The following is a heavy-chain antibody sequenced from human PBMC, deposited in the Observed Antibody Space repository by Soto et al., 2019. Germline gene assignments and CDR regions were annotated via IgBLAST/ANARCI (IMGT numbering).Heavy chain of an antibody. CDR2: ISAGNGNT. V-gene: IGHV1-3*01. D-gene: IGHD2-21*02. Sequence: QVQLVQSGAEVKKPGASVKVSCKSSGYTFIDYAMHWVRQPPGQRLEWMGWISAGNGNTKYSQHFQGRVTITRDTSASTTYLELSSLTPEDTAIYYCARIETGRVVTRPNWLDPWGQGTLVTVSS. J-gene: IGHJ5*02. CDR1: GYTFIDYA. CDR3: ARIETGRVVTRPNWLDP.